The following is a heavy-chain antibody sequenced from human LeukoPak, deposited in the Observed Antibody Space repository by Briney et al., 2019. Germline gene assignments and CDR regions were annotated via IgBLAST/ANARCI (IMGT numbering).Heavy chain of an antibody. V-gene: IGHV3-30*03. CDR3: ARGRRPTSSCTDY. CDR1: GFTFRNYG. D-gene: IGHD6-13*01. CDR2: ISYDGSNK. J-gene: IGHJ4*02. Sequence: PGGSLRLSCAASGFTFRNYGMHWVRQAPGKGLEWVSIISYDGSNKYYADSVKGRFTISRDNSKSTLYLQMNSLRTEDTAVYYCARGRRPTSSCTDYWGQGTLVTVSS.